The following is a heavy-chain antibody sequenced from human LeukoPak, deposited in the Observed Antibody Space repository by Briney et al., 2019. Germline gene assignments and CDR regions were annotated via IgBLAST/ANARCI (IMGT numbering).Heavy chain of an antibody. V-gene: IGHV3-23*01. D-gene: IGHD3-10*01. CDR2: LSSSGGDT. CDR3: ARDSTHYYGSGSYYP. J-gene: IGHJ4*02. Sequence: GGSLRLSCAASGFTFSNYAMSWVRQAPAKGLEWVSALSSSGGDTFYADSVKGRFTISRDTSKNTLYLQMYSLRAEDTAVYYCARDSTHYYGSGSYYPWGQGTLVTVSS. CDR1: GFTFSNYA.